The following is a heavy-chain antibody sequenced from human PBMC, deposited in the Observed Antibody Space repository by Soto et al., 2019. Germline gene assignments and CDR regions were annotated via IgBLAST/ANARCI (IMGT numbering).Heavy chain of an antibody. CDR3: AKEPARDFWSGYYTGGWFDP. V-gene: IGHV3-9*01. CDR2: ISWNSGSI. Sequence: PGGSLRLSCAASGFTFDDYAMHWVRQAPGKGLEWVSGISWNSGSIGYADSVKGRFTISRDNAKNSLYLQMNSLRAEDTALYYCAKEPARDFWSGYYTGGWFDPWGQGTLVT. D-gene: IGHD3-3*01. J-gene: IGHJ5*02. CDR1: GFTFDDYA.